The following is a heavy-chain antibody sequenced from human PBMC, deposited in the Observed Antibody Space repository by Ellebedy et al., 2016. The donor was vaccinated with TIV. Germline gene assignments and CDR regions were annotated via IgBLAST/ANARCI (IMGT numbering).Heavy chain of an antibody. CDR3: ARGTIVPAAPFDP. Sequence: GESLKISCAASGFTFSSYGMSWVRQAPGKGLEWVSAVNSRSTTTYYADSVKGRFTISRDNSKNTLYLQMNSLGAEDTAIYYCARGTIVPAAPFDPWGQGTLVTVSS. J-gene: IGHJ5*02. CDR2: VNSRSTTT. V-gene: IGHV3-23*01. D-gene: IGHD2-2*01. CDR1: GFTFSSYG.